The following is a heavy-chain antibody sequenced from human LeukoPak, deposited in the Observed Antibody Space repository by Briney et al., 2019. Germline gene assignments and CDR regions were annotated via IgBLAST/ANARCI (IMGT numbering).Heavy chain of an antibody. CDR1: GFTFSSYN. CDR3: ATGYIGAAGLDY. V-gene: IGHV3-48*01. D-gene: IGHD6-13*01. J-gene: IGHJ4*02. Sequence: GGSLRLSCAASGFTFSSYNMNWVRQAPGKGLEWVSDISSSGSTIYFADSVKGRFTISRDNAKNSLCLQMNSLRAEDTAIYYCATGYIGAAGLDYWGQGTLVTVSS. CDR2: ISSSGSTI.